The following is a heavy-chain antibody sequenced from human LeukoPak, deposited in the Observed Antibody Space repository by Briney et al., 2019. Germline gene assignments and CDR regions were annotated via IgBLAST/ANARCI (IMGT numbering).Heavy chain of an antibody. CDR2: ISSSSSTI. Sequence: GGSLRLSCAASGFTFSSYSMNRVRQAPGKGLEWVSYISSSSSTIYYADSVKGRFTISRDNAKNSLYLQMNSLRAEDTAVYYCARDAYYYDSSGYYYVRYYYYYYYMDVWGKGTTVTVSS. D-gene: IGHD3-22*01. CDR3: ARDAYYYDSSGYYYVRYYYYYYYMDV. V-gene: IGHV3-48*04. CDR1: GFTFSSYS. J-gene: IGHJ6*03.